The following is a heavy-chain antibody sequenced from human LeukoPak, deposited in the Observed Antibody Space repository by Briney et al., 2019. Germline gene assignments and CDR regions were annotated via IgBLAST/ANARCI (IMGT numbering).Heavy chain of an antibody. Sequence: GASVKVSCKASGYTFTSYDINWVRQATGQGLEWMGWMNPNSGNTGYAQKFQGRATMTRNTSISTAYMELSSLRSEDTAVYYCARVVVAGPRAFDYWGQETLVTVSS. V-gene: IGHV1-8*01. CDR3: ARVVVAGPRAFDY. CDR2: MNPNSGNT. J-gene: IGHJ4*02. D-gene: IGHD6-19*01. CDR1: GYTFTSYD.